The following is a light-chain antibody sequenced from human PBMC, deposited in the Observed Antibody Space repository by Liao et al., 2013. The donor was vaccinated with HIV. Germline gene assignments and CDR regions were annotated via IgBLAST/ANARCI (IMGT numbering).Light chain of an antibody. CDR1: KVGDKY. CDR3: QAWDSSSLFV. J-gene: IGLJ1*01. Sequence: SYELTQPPSVSVSPGQTATITCSGDKVGDKYVAWYQRKPGQSPVLVIYQDDKRPSGIPERFSGSNSGNTATLTISGTQAMDEADYYCQAWDSSSLFVFGTGTKVTVL. V-gene: IGLV3-1*01. CDR2: QDD.